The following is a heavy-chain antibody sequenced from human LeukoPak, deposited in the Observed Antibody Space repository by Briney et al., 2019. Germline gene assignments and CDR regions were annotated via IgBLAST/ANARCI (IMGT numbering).Heavy chain of an antibody. Sequence: GASVKVSCKASGYTLTELSMHWVRQAPGKGLEWMGGFDPEDGETIYAQKFQGRVTMTEDTSTDTAYMELSSLRSEDTAVYYCATVVRGGELLHGLDYWGQGTLVTVSS. J-gene: IGHJ4*02. CDR1: GYTLTELS. CDR2: FDPEDGET. CDR3: ATVVRGGELLHGLDY. D-gene: IGHD1-26*01. V-gene: IGHV1-24*01.